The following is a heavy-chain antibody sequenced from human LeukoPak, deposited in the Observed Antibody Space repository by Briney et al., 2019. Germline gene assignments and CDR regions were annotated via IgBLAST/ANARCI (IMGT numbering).Heavy chain of an antibody. Sequence: GASVKVSCKASGGTFSSYAISGVRQAPGQGLEWMGGIIPIFGTANYAQKFQGRVTITADKSTSTAYMELSSLRSEDTAVYYCASIRTCGYSYGYDDYWGQGTLVTVSS. J-gene: IGHJ4*02. CDR3: ASIRTCGYSYGYDDY. V-gene: IGHV1-69*06. D-gene: IGHD5-18*01. CDR1: GGTFSSYA. CDR2: IIPIFGTA.